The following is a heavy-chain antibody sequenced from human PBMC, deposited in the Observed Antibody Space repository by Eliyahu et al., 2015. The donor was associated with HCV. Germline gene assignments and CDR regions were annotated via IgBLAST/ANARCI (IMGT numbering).Heavy chain of an antibody. CDR3: VRDRVGTTSFDY. CDR2: ISSTSGTI. J-gene: IGHJ4*02. D-gene: IGHD1-26*01. CDR1: AFNFSDYS. V-gene: IGHV3-48*01. Sequence: EVQLVESGGGLVQPGGSLRLSCAVPAFNFSDYSMNWVRQAPGKGLEWVSYISSTSGTIHYADSVKGRFTISRDNAKSSLYLQMNSLRAGDTAVYYCVRDRVGTTSFDYWGQGTLVTVSS.